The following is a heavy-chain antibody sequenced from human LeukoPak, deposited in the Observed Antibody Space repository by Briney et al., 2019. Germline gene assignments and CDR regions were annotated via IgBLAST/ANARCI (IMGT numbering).Heavy chain of an antibody. Sequence: LSLTCTVSGGSISSSSYYWGWIRQPPGKGLEWVSYISSSGSTIYYADSVKGRFTISRDNAKNSLYLQMNSLRAEDTAVYYCARGVGAPYYYGSGEMDVWGKGTTVTVSS. CDR2: ISSSGSTI. D-gene: IGHD3-10*01. V-gene: IGHV3-11*04. J-gene: IGHJ6*04. CDR1: GGSISSSSYY. CDR3: ARGVGAPYYYGSGEMDV.